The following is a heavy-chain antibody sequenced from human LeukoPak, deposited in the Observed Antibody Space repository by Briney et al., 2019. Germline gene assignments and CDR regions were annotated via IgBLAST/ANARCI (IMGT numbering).Heavy chain of an antibody. V-gene: IGHV3-74*01. CDR3: ARPIVTTINSLDD. Sequence: PGGALRLSCEGSGFSLSSFWVPWVRPAPGEGLVWASRIRNDGKDASYADSVKGRFTMSRDNAKNTLYLQMNSLRAEDTAIYYCARPIVTTINSLDDWGQGTLVTVSS. J-gene: IGHJ4*02. CDR2: IRNDGKDA. CDR1: GFSLSSFW. D-gene: IGHD5-12*01.